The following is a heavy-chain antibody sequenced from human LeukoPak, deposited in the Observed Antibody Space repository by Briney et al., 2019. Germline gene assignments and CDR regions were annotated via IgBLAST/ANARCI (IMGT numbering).Heavy chain of an antibody. J-gene: IGHJ6*04. CDR2: IIPIFGTA. V-gene: IGHV1-69*01. D-gene: IGHD2-2*01. Sequence: SVKVSCKASGGTFSSYAISCVRQAPGQGLEWMGGIIPIFGTANYAQKFQGRVTITADESTSTAYMELSSLRSEDTAVYYCARGPARYYYGMDVWGKGTTVTVSP. CDR3: ARGPARYYYGMDV. CDR1: GGTFSSYA.